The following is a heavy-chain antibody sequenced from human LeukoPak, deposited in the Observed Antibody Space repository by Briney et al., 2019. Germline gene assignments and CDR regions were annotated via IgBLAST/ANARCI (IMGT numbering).Heavy chain of an antibody. CDR2: TYYSGST. V-gene: IGHV4-59*01. CDR3: AREGCSSTSCYSRPRAFDI. CDR1: GGSISSYY. D-gene: IGHD2-2*02. J-gene: IGHJ3*02. Sequence: SETLSLTCTVSGGSISSYYWSWIRQPPGKGLEWIGYTYYSGSTNYNPSLKSRVTISVDTSKNQFSLKLSSVTAADTAVYYCAREGCSSTSCYSRPRAFDIWGQGTMVTVSS.